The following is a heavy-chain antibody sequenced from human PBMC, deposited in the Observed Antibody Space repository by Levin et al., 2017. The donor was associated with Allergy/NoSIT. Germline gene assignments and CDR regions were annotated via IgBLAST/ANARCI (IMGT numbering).Heavy chain of an antibody. CDR2: DYYTGSA. CDR3: AGEPNSPYYYYYGLDV. J-gene: IGHJ6*02. V-gene: IGHV4-39*07. Sequence: GSLRLSCTVSGDSISNDNYYWAWIRQPPGKGLEWIGSDYYTGSAYYNPSLKTRLTMSVDTSKNQFSLRFNSVTAADTAIYYCAGEPNSPYYYYYGLDVWGQGTAVTVSS. CDR1: GDSISNDNYY. D-gene: IGHD2/OR15-2a*01.